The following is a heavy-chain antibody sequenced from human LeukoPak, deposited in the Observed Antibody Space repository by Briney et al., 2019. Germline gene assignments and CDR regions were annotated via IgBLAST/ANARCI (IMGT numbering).Heavy chain of an antibody. CDR3: ERDIPGSSGYFNDAFDI. CDR2: IIPIYHRT. V-gene: IGHV1-69*05. J-gene: IGHJ3*02. Sequence: VASVKVSXKASGGTFRNFAINWMRQAPGQGLEWIGRIIPIYHRTNYAQKFQGRLTITTDESTRTAYMELSSLRSDDTAEYFCERDIPGSSGYFNDAFDIWGQGTLVTVSS. CDR1: GGTFRNFA. D-gene: IGHD3-22*01.